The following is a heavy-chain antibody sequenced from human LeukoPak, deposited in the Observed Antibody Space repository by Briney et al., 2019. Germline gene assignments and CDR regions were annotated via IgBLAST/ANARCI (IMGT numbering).Heavy chain of an antibody. CDR3: ATTPHTTQYNWFDH. Sequence: PGGSLRLSCAASGFTFSSYSMNWVRQAPGKGLEWVSSISSSSSYIYYADSVKGRFTISRDNAKNSLYLQMNSLRAEDTAVYYCATTPHTTQYNWFDHWGQGALVTVSS. V-gene: IGHV3-21*01. CDR2: ISSSSSYI. CDR1: GFTFSSYS. D-gene: IGHD4-23*01. J-gene: IGHJ5*02.